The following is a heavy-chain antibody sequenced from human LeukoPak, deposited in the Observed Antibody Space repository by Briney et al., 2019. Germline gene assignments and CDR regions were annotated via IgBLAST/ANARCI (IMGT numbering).Heavy chain of an antibody. Sequence: PGRSLRLSCAASGFTFINYAMSWVRQAPGKGLEWVSTISESGATTYYAESVKGRFTMSRDNSKNTVYLQMDSLRAEDTAVYYCAKERVHGIAIAGKPYYLDYWGQGTLVTVSS. CDR3: AKERVHGIAIAGKPYYLDY. J-gene: IGHJ4*02. CDR1: GFTFINYA. V-gene: IGHV3-23*01. CDR2: ISESGATT. D-gene: IGHD6-13*01.